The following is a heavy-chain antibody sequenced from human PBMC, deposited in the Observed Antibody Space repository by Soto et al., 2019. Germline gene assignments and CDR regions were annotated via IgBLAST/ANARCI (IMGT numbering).Heavy chain of an antibody. J-gene: IGHJ4*02. D-gene: IGHD6-19*01. V-gene: IGHV3-30*18. CDR1: GLKVSDYG. CDR2: VSHDGRNT. Sequence: PGGSLRRSCEACGLKVSDYGMQWVRQAPGKGLEWVAVVSHDGRNTHYADSVKGRFTISRDSSKNTVSLEMTSLRAEDTAVYYCAKGGRQWLVTSDFNYWGQGALVTVSS. CDR3: AKGGRQWLVTSDFNY.